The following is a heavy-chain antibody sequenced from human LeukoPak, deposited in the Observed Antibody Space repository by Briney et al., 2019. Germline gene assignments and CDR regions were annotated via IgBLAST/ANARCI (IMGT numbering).Heavy chain of an antibody. CDR1: GYSFADYY. D-gene: IGHD3-10*01. J-gene: IGHJ4*02. V-gene: IGHV1-18*04. CDR2: ISAYNGNT. Sequence: ASVKVSCKASGYSFADYYMHWVRQAPGQGLEWMGWISAYNGNTNYAQKLQGRVTMTTDTSTSTAYMELRSLRSDDTAVYYCARGLLWFGEFNFDYWGQGTLVTVSS. CDR3: ARGLLWFGEFNFDY.